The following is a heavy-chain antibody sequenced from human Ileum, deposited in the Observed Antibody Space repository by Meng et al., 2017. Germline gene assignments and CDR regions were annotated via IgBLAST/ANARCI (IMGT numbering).Heavy chain of an antibody. J-gene: IGHJ4*02. V-gene: IGHV3-15*01. D-gene: IGHD4-17*01. CDR2: IKSKSDGGTT. CDR3: TTDRATVTTRFDY. CDR1: GFTFTNAW. Sequence: GASLKISCASSGFTFTNAWMSWVRQAPGKGLEWVGRIKSKSDGGTTDYAAPVKGRFTISRDDSENTLYLQMNGLKTEDTAVYYCTTDRATVTTRFDYWGQGTLVTVSS.